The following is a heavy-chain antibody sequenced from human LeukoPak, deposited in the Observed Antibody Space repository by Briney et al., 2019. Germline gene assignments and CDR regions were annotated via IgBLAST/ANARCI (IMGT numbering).Heavy chain of an antibody. V-gene: IGHV1-2*02. CDR1: GYTFTGYY. D-gene: IGHD5-18*01. J-gene: IGHJ4*02. CDR3: ASVHPRIQLWFKYYFDY. CDR2: INPNSGGT. Sequence: ASVKVSCKASGYTFTGYYMHWVRQAPGQGREWMGWINPNSGGTNYAQKFQGRVTMTRDTSISTAYMELSRLRSDDTAVYYCASVHPRIQLWFKYYFDYWGQGTLVTVSS.